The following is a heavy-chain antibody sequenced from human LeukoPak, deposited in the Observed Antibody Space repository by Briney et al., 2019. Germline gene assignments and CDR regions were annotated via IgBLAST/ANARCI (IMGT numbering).Heavy chain of an antibody. J-gene: IGHJ3*02. CDR3: ARVAGYGAFDI. Sequence: SETLSLTCAVYGGSFSGYYWSWIRQPPGKGLEWIGEINHSGSTNHNPSLKSRVTISVDTSKNQFSLKLSSVTAADTAVYYCARVAGYGAFDIWGQGTMVTVSS. V-gene: IGHV4-34*01. CDR1: GGSFSGYY. CDR2: INHSGST. D-gene: IGHD5-12*01.